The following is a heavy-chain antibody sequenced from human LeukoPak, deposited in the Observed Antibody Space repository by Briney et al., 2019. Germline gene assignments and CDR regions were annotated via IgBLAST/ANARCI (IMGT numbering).Heavy chain of an antibody. CDR2: INHSGST. Sequence: SETLSLTCAVYGGSFSSYYWSWIRRPPGKGLEWIGEINHSGSTNYNPSLKSRVTISVDTSKNQFSLKLSSVTAADTAVYYCARGSYCSSPTCREFYYYYGMDVWGEATTVTVSS. V-gene: IGHV4-34*01. CDR3: ARGSYCSSPTCREFYYYYGMDV. J-gene: IGHJ6*04. D-gene: IGHD2-2*01. CDR1: GGSFSSYY.